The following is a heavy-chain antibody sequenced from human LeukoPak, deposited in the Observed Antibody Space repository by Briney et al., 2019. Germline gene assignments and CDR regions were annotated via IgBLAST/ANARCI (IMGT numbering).Heavy chain of an antibody. CDR1: GGSFSGYY. CDR3: ARGVTWAVTTIERRSGTFDY. J-gene: IGHJ4*02. V-gene: IGHV4-34*01. CDR2: INHSGST. Sequence: PSETLSLTCAVCGGSFSGYYWSLIRQPPGKGLEWIGEINHSGSTNYNPSLKSRVTISVDTSKNQFSLKLSSVTAADTAVYYCARGVTWAVTTIERRSGTFDYWGQGTLVTVPS. D-gene: IGHD4-17*01.